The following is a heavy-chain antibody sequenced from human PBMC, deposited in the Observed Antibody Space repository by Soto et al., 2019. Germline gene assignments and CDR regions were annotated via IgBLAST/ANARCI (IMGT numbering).Heavy chain of an antibody. J-gene: IGHJ4*01. CDR3: ARDCTNGVCYSNAFDY. Sequence: QVQLVQSGGGVVHPGRSLRLSCAASGFTFSSYGMHWVRQAPGKGLEWVAVIWYDGSNKYYADSVKGRFTISRDNSKKTLYLQMNSLRAEDTAVYYCARDCTNGVCYSNAFDYWGHGTLVTVSS. V-gene: IGHV3-33*01. D-gene: IGHD2-8*01. CDR2: IWYDGSNK. CDR1: GFTFSSYG.